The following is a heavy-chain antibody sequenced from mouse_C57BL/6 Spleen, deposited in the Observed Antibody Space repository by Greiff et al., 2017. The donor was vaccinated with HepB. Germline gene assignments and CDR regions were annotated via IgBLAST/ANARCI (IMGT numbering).Heavy chain of an antibody. CDR1: GYTFTSYG. J-gene: IGHJ2*01. V-gene: IGHV1-81*01. Sequence: QVQLKESGAELARPGASVKLSCKASGYTFTSYGISWVKQRTGQGLEWIGEIYPRSGNTYYNEKFKGKATLTADKSSSTAYMELRSLTSEDSAVYFCARRYGGDYFDYWGQGTTLTVSS. D-gene: IGHD1-1*01. CDR2: IYPRSGNT. CDR3: ARRYGGDYFDY.